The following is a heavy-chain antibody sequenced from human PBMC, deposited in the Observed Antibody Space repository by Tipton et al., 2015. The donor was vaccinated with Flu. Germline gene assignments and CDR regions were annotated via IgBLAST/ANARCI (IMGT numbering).Heavy chain of an antibody. J-gene: IGHJ3*02. D-gene: IGHD6-19*01. Sequence: LSLTCAASGFTFSSYWMSLVRQAPGKGLEWVANIKQDGSEKYYVDSVKGRFTISRDNAKNSLYLQMNSLRAEDTAVYYCASSWQWLVQDAFDIWGQGTMVTVSS. CDR1: GFTFSSYW. CDR3: ASSWQWLVQDAFDI. CDR2: IKQDGSEK. V-gene: IGHV3-7*01.